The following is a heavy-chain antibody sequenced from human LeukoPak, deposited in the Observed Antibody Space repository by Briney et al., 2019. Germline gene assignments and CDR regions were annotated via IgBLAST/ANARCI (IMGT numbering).Heavy chain of an antibody. CDR1: GFTFSDHF. V-gene: IGHV3-72*01. CDR2: VRRKRNSYTT. D-gene: IGHD1-20*01. CDR3: ARVSAITGATDALDY. Sequence: GGSLRLSCAASGFTFSDHFMDWVRQAPGKGLEWVGRVRRKRNSYTTEYAASVKARFTISRDDSKNSLFLQMNSLEAEDTGVYYCARVSAITGATDALDYWGQGAMVTVSS. J-gene: IGHJ3*01.